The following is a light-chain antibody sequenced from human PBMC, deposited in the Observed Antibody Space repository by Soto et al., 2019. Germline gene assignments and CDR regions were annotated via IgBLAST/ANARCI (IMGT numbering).Light chain of an antibody. CDR2: EVN. CDR1: SSDIGGYNY. J-gene: IGLJ3*02. V-gene: IGLV2-8*01. CDR3: SSYAGGNTFGVV. Sequence: QSALTQPPSASGSPGQSITISCTGTSSDIGGYNYVSWYQQHPGKAPKLMIHEVNKRPSGVPDRFSGSKSGNTACLTVSGLQTDDEADYYCSSYAGGNTFGVVFGGGTKLTVL.